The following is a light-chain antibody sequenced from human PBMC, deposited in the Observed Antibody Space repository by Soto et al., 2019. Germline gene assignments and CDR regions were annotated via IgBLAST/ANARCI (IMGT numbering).Light chain of an antibody. J-gene: IGKJ1*01. V-gene: IGKV3-11*01. CDR1: ESVSSD. CDR3: QQRSDWPWT. CDR2: EVS. Sequence: EIVLAQSPATLALSAGERCTLSCMASESVSSDLAGYQQKTGQAPRLLMYEVSTRAAGIPARFSGGGSGTDFTLTIRSLEPEDFAVYYCQQRSDWPWTFGQGTKVDIK.